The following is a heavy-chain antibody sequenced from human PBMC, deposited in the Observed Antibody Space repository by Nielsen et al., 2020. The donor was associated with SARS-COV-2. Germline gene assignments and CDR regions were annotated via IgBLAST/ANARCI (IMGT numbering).Heavy chain of an antibody. CDR3: ARGSFGELLSPFDY. D-gene: IGHD3-10*01. CDR2: ITSSGSPT. V-gene: IGHV3-11*01. CDR1: GFSFSDSY. Sequence: GGSLRLSCAASGFSFSDSYMSWIRQAPGKGLEWVSQITSSGSPTYYVDSVKGRFTISRDNAKNSLYLQMNNVRAEDTAAYYCARGSFGELLSPFDYWGQGTLVTVSS. J-gene: IGHJ4*02.